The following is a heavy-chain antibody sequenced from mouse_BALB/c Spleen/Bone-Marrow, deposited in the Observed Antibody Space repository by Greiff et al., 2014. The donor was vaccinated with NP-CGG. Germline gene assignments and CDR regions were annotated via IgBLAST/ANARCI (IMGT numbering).Heavy chain of an antibody. D-gene: IGHD2-3*01. CDR3: ARDRGLLRFDY. CDR2: IRNKANGYTT. J-gene: IGHJ2*01. V-gene: IGHV7-3*02. Sequence: EVKLVESGGGLVQPGGSLRLSCATSGFTFTDYYMSWVRQPPGKALEWLGFIRNKANGYTTEYSASVKGRFTTSRDNSQSILYLQMNTLRAEDSATYYCARDRGLLRFDYWGQGTTLTVSS. CDR1: GFTFTDYY.